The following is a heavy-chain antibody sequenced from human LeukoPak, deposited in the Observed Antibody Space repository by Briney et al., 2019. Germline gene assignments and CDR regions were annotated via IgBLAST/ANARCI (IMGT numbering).Heavy chain of an antibody. CDR2: IWYDGSNK. CDR1: GFTFSSHD. D-gene: IGHD3-10*01. CDR3: ARDRYNGSGSYSRGTDY. J-gene: IGHJ4*02. Sequence: PGGSLKLSCTASGFTFSSHDMNWVRQAPGKGLEWMAFIWYDGSNKLYGDSVKGRFSISRDNSKNTLYLQMTSLRSEDTAVYYCARDRYNGSGSYSRGTDYWGQGTLVTVSS. V-gene: IGHV3-30*02.